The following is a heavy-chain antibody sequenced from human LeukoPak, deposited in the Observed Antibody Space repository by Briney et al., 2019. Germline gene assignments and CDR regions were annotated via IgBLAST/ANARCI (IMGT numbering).Heavy chain of an antibody. CDR3: AKSGGYGLIDY. CDR2: INHSGSI. D-gene: IGHD1-26*01. J-gene: IGHJ4*02. CDR1: GGSFSGYS. Sequence: SETLSLTCAVYGGSFSGYSWSWIRQPPGKGLEWIGEINHSGSINYNPSLKGRVTMSVDTSKNQFSLRLSSVTAADTAMYYCAKSGGYGLIDYWGQGTLVTVSS. V-gene: IGHV4-34*01.